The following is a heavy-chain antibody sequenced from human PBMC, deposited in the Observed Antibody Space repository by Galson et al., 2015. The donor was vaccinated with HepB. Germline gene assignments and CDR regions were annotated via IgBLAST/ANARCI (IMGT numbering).Heavy chain of an antibody. V-gene: IGHV3-33*01. D-gene: IGHD2/OR15-2a*01. Sequence: SLRLSCAASGFTFSSYGMHWVRQAPGKGLEWVAVIWYDGSNKYYADSVKGRFTISRDNSKNTLYLQMNSLRAEDTAVYYCARGLKESYGMDVWGQGTTVTVSS. CDR3: ARGLKESYGMDV. J-gene: IGHJ6*02. CDR1: GFTFSSYG. CDR2: IWYDGSNK.